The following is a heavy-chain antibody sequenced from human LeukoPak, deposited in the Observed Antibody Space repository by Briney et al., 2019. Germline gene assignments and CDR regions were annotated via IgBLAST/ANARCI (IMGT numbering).Heavy chain of an antibody. CDR3: ARDLGEIRRATMIVVVIGFSVDY. CDR2: INSDGNST. J-gene: IGHJ4*02. V-gene: IGHV3-74*01. Sequence: PVRSLRLSCAASGFTFSSYWMHWGRQAPGKGLVWVSRINSDGNSTSYADSVKGRFTISRDNAKNTLYLQMNSLRAEDTALYYCARDLGEIRRATMIVVVIGFSVDYWGQGTSSPSPQ. D-gene: IGHD3-22*01. CDR1: GFTFSSYW.